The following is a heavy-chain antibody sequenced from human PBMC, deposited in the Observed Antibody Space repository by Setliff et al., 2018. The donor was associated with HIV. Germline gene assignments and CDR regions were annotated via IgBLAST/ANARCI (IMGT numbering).Heavy chain of an antibody. D-gene: IGHD6-19*01. CDR1: GFSITDGYY. CDR2: ISFSGT. CDR3: ARSSTAGFDF. Sequence: PSETLSLTCDVSGFSITDGYYWGWIRQPPGKGLEWIGSISFSGTYLNPSIKSRVTISVDRSKDQFSLKMTSVTAADTAIYYCARSSTAGFDFWGQGTLVTVSS. J-gene: IGHJ4*02. V-gene: IGHV4-38-2*01.